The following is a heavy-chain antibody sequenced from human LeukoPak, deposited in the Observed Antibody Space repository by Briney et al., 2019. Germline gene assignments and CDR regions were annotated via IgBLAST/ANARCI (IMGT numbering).Heavy chain of an antibody. CDR1: GGSFSGYY. D-gene: IGHD6-13*01. J-gene: IGHJ3*02. CDR3: ARGHPGAIGSSWNNDAFDI. Sequence: SETLSLTCAVYGGSFSGYYWSWIPQPPGQGREWLGEINHSGSTNYNPSLKSRVTISVDTSKNQFSLKLSSVTAADTAVYYCARGHPGAIGSSWNNDAFDIWGQGTMVTVSS. CDR2: INHSGST. V-gene: IGHV4-34*01.